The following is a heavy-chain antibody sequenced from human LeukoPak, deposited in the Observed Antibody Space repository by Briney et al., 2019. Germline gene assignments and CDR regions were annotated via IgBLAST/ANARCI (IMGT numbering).Heavy chain of an antibody. CDR3: ARLGYSYGYAFAFDI. CDR1: GFTFSSYS. CDR2: ISSSSSYI. J-gene: IGHJ3*02. D-gene: IGHD5-18*01. Sequence: GGSLRLSCAASGFTFSSYSMNWVRQAPGKGLEWVSSISSSSSYIYYADSVKGRFTISRDNAKNSLYLQMNSLRAEDTAVYYCARLGYSYGYAFAFDIWGQGTMVTVSS. V-gene: IGHV3-21*01.